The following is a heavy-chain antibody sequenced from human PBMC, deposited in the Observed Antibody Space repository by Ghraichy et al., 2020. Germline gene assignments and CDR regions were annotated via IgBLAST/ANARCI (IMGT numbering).Heavy chain of an antibody. J-gene: IGHJ4*02. CDR3: ARGLPSFYGFDY. CDR1: GGSISSGGYY. CDR2: IYYSGST. Sequence: SETLSLTCTVSGGSISSGGYYWSWIRQHPGKGLEWIGYIYYSGSTYYNPSLKSRVTISVDTSKNQFSLKLSSVTAADTAVYYCARGLPSFYGFDYWGQGTLVTVSS. V-gene: IGHV4-31*03. D-gene: IGHD4-17*01.